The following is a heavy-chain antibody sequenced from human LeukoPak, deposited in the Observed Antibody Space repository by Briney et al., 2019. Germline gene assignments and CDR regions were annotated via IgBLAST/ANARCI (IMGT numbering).Heavy chain of an antibody. CDR1: GYTLTKLS. CDR3: ATDRLLTAAPSEYFQH. CDR2: FDPEDGET. D-gene: IGHD3-10*01. J-gene: IGHJ1*01. Sequence: ASVKVSCKVSGYTLTKLSMHWVRQAPGKGLEWMGGFDPEDGETIYAQKFQGRVTMTEDTSTDTAYMELSSLRSEDTAVYYCATDRLLTAAPSEYFQHWGQGTLVTVSS. V-gene: IGHV1-24*01.